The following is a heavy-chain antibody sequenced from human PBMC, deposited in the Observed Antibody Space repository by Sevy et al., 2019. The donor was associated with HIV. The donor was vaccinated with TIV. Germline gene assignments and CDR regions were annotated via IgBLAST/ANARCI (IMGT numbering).Heavy chain of an antibody. V-gene: IGHV3-30*02. CDR3: ARDRKVVLVVYAIPFDAFDI. Sequence: GGSLRLSCAASGFTFSYYGIHWVRQAPGKGLEWVAFITYDGSNKHYADSVKGRFTISRENSENTLYLKMNSLRAEDTAMYYCARDRKVVLVVYAIPFDAFDIWGQGTLVTVSS. D-gene: IGHD2-8*02. J-gene: IGHJ3*02. CDR1: GFTFSYYG. CDR2: ITYDGSNK.